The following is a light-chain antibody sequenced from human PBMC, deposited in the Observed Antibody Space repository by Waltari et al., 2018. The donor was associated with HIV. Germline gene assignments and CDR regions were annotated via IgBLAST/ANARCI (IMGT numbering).Light chain of an antibody. J-gene: IGLJ2*01. V-gene: IGLV2-18*02. CDR3: SSYTSSNTFVV. CDR1: SSDVGNYNR. Sequence: QSVLTQPPSVSGSPGQSVTISCTGTSSDVGNYNRVSWYQQPPGSAPKLMIYEVSNRPSGVPRRFPGSKSGNTASLTISGLQAEDEADYYCSSYTSSNTFVVFGGGTKLTVL. CDR2: EVS.